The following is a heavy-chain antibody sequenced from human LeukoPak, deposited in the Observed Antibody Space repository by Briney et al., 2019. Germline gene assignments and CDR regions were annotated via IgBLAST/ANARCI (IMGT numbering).Heavy chain of an antibody. CDR2: IYSAGTGT. CDR1: GFTISSYW. J-gene: IGHJ4*02. V-gene: IGHV3-74*01. Sequence: QPGGSLRLSCAASGFTISSYWMHWVRQAPGKGLVWVSRIYSAGTGTGYADSVKGRFTISRDNAKNTLYLQMTSLRAEDTAVYYCAGGSATAPDFRGQGTLVTVSS. D-gene: IGHD5-18*01. CDR3: AGGSATAPDF.